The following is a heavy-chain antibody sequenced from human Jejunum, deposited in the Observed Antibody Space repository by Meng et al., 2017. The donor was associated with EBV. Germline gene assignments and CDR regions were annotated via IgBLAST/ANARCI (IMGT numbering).Heavy chain of an antibody. CDR3: VRGPPPDT. J-gene: IGHJ5*02. CDR1: GFTLSSYW. CDR2: INSDGSKT. V-gene: IGHV3-74*01. Sequence: GRLLESGGGLVTPWDSLMLSCAASGFTLSSYWMHWVRQAPGKGLVWVSRINSDGSKTNYADSVKGRFTISRDIAKNTLCLQLNSLRADDTAVYYCVRGPPPDTWGQGTLVTVSS.